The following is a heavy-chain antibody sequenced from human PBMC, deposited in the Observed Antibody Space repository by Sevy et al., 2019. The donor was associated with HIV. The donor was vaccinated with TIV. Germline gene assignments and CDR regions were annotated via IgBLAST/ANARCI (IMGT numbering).Heavy chain of an antibody. J-gene: IGHJ4*02. CDR1: GFSFSSYE. CDR2: ITSSGSTK. CDR3: ARDLPPSATTVAHFDY. D-gene: IGHD4-17*01. V-gene: IGHV3-48*03. Sequence: GESLKISCAASGFSFSSYEMNWVHQAPGKGLEWVSFITSSGSTKHYSDSVRGRFTISRDNAKYSLSLQMNSLRAEDTAIYYCARDLPPSATTVAHFDYWGQGTLVTVSS.